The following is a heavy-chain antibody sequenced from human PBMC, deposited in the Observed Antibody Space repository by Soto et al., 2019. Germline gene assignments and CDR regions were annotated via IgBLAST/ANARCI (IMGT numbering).Heavy chain of an antibody. D-gene: IGHD3-10*01. V-gene: IGHV4-31*03. CDR3: ARGRVTMVRGVNSGGYYYGMDV. CDR1: GGSIISGGYY. J-gene: IGHJ6*02. Sequence: SETLSLTCTVSGGSIISGGYYWIWIRQHPGKGLEWIGYIYYSGSTYYNPSLKSRVTISVDTSKNQFSLKLSSVTAADTAVYYCARGRVTMVRGVNSGGYYYGMDVWGQGTTVTVSS. CDR2: IYYSGST.